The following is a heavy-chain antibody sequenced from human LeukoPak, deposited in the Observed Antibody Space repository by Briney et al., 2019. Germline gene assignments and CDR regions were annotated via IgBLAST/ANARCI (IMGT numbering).Heavy chain of an antibody. CDR2: ISYDGSNK. J-gene: IGHJ6*02. V-gene: IGHV3-30*18. D-gene: IGHD3-10*01. CDR1: GFTFSSYG. CDR3: AKDRSLVRGVIRAVYYYGMDV. Sequence: GGSLRLSCAASGFTFSSYGMHWVRQAPGKGLEWVAVISYDGSNKYYADSVKGRFTISRDNSKNTLYLQVNSLRAEDTAVYYCAKDRSLVRGVIRAVYYYGMDVWGQGTTVTVSS.